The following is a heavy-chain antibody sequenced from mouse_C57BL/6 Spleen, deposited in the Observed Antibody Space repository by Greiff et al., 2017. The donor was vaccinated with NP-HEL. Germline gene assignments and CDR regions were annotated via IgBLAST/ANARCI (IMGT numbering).Heavy chain of an antibody. Sequence: QQPGRGLEWIGRIDPNSGGTKYNEKFKSKATLTVDKPSSTAYMQLSSLTSEDSAVYYCARTLGGSSPHYYAMDYWGQGTSVTVSS. CDR2: IDPNSGGT. CDR3: ARTLGGSSPHYYAMDY. D-gene: IGHD1-1*01. V-gene: IGHV1-72*01. J-gene: IGHJ4*01.